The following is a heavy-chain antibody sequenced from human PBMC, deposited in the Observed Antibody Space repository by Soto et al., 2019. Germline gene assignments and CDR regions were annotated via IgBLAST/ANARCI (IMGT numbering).Heavy chain of an antibody. CDR1: GGSIISYS. D-gene: IGHD1-1*01. V-gene: IGHV4-59*01. CDR2: IYYSGST. J-gene: IGHJ6*03. Sequence: LQPLSLTRSVWGGSIISYSGSRIRQHPGKGREWIGYIYYSGSTNYNPSLKSRVTISVDTSKNQFSLKLSSVTAADTAVYYCARERRTTGSERRGRNYYYMDVWGKGTTVTVSS. CDR3: ARERRTTGSERRGRNYYYMDV.